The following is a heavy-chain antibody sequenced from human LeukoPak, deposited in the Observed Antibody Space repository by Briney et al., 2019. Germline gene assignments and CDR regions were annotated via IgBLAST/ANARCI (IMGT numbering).Heavy chain of an antibody. V-gene: IGHV1-8*01. CDR2: MNPNSGNT. CDR1: GYTFTSYD. Sequence: ASVKVSCKASGYTFTSYDINWVRQATGQGLEWMGWMNPNSGNTGCAQKFQGRVTMTRNTSISTACMELSGLRSEDTAVYYCARGRKWLRALDYWGQGTLVTVSS. D-gene: IGHD5-12*01. CDR3: ARGRKWLRALDY. J-gene: IGHJ4*02.